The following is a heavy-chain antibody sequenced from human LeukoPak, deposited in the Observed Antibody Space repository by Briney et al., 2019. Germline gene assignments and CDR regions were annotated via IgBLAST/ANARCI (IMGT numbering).Heavy chain of an antibody. CDR3: ARRGRVRIYDY. CDR2: IYHSGTT. J-gene: IGHJ4*02. D-gene: IGHD2-21*01. CDR1: GASISSSNW. Sequence: SETLSLTCAVSGASISSSNWWSWVRQPPGKGLEWIGEIYHSGTTNYNPSPKGRVTISVDKSKNQFSLKLSSVTAADTAVYYCARRGRVRIYDYWGQGTLVTVSS. V-gene: IGHV4-4*02.